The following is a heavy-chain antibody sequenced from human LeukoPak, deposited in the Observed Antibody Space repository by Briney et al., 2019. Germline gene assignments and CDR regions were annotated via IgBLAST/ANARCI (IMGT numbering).Heavy chain of an antibody. CDR1: GGTFSSYA. V-gene: IGHV1-69*01. D-gene: IGHD2-2*01. CDR2: IIPIFGTA. Sequence: GSSVKVSCKASGGTFSSYAISWVRQAPGQGLEWMGGIIPIFGTANYAQKFQGRVTITADESTSTAYVELSSLRSEDTAVYYCATGGYQLLLGYWGQGTLVTVSS. J-gene: IGHJ4*02. CDR3: ATGGYQLLLGY.